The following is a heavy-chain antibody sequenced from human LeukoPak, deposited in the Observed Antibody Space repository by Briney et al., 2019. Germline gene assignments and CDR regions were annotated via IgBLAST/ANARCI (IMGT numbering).Heavy chain of an antibody. CDR3: ARLSTVTTSFDY. D-gene: IGHD4-17*01. J-gene: IGHJ4*02. Sequence: SETLSLTCTVSNGPINTYQWSWIRQPAGKGLEWIGRIYTSGTTHYNPSLKSRVTMSVDTSKNQFSLKLSSVTAADTAVYYCARLSTVTTSFDYWGQGTLVTVSS. V-gene: IGHV4-4*07. CDR1: NGPINTYQ. CDR2: IYTSGTT.